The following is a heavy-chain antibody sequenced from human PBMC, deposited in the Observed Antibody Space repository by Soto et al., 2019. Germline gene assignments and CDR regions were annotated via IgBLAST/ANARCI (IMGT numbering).Heavy chain of an antibody. CDR2: IDPSDSYI. D-gene: IGHD3-22*01. Sequence: GESLKISCKGSGYSFTSYWISWVRQMPGKGLEWMGRIDPSDSYINYSPSFQGHVTISADKFISTAYLQWSSLKASDTAMYYCASTYYYDSSGYWVDIWGQGTMVTVSS. CDR1: GYSFTSYW. J-gene: IGHJ3*02. CDR3: ASTYYYDSSGYWVDI. V-gene: IGHV5-10-1*01.